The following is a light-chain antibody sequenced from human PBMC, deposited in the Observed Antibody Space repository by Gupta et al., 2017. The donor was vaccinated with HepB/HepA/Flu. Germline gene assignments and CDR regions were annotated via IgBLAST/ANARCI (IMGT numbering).Light chain of an antibody. CDR1: QSISSSY. Sequence: EIVLTQSPGTLSLSPGERATLSCRASQSISSSYLTWYQQRPGQAPRLLIYGACSRANGITDRFSGSGYEKDFTLTSSRRQHEDFAMYCGQQDCTSLVFGRGTKVEIK. CDR3: QQDCTSLV. CDR2: GAC. J-gene: IGKJ1*01. V-gene: IGKV3-20*01.